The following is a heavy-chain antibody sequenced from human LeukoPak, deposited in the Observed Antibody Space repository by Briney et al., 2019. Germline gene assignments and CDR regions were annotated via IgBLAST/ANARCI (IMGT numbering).Heavy chain of an antibody. CDR3: AVSSIAAADPDAFDI. CDR1: GYTFTSYD. CDR2: MNPNSGNT. D-gene: IGHD6-13*01. V-gene: IGHV1-8*03. J-gene: IGHJ3*02. Sequence: ASVKVSCKASGYTFTSYDINWVRQATGQGLEWMGWMNPNSGNTGYAQKFQGRVTITRNTSISTAYMELSSLRSEDTAVYYCAVSSIAAADPDAFDIWGQGTMVTVSS.